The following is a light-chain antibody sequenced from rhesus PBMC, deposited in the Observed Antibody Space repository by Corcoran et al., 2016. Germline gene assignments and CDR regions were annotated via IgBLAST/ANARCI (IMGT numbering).Light chain of an antibody. J-gene: IGKJ1*01. CDR1: PAIKQY. CDR2: DSS. Sequence: DIQMTQSPSSLSASVGDTVTITCQASPAIKQYLAWYQQKPGRAPKLLIYDSSPLESGVPSRLSGSGPGTEFTLPISSLQPEDFATYYGQQHNYYPWTFGQGTKVEVK. CDR3: QQHNYYPWT. V-gene: IGKV1-33*02.